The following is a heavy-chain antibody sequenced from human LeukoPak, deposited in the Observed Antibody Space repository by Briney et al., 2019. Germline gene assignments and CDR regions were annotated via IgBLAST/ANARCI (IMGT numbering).Heavy chain of an antibody. D-gene: IGHD3-9*01. Sequence: SGGSLRLSCAASGFTFDDYGMSWVRQAPGRGLEWVSGINWNGGSTGYADSVKGRFTISRDNAKNSLYLQMNSLRAEDTALYHCARVGYYDILTGTPDYWGQGTLVTVSS. V-gene: IGHV3-20*01. CDR3: ARVGYYDILTGTPDY. CDR2: INWNGGST. J-gene: IGHJ4*02. CDR1: GFTFDDYG.